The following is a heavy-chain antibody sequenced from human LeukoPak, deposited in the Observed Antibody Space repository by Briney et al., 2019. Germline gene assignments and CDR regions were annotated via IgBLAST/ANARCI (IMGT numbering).Heavy chain of an antibody. D-gene: IGHD3-22*01. Sequence: GGSLRLSCAASGFTFDDYAMHWVRKAPGKGLEWVSFITGDGGSTYYADSVKGRFTISRDNSKNSLYLQMNSLRTQDTALYYCAKGYYYDSSGYYYLDYWGRGTLVTVSS. CDR3: AKGYYYDSSGYYYLDY. V-gene: IGHV3-43*02. CDR1: GFTFDDYA. CDR2: ITGDGGST. J-gene: IGHJ4*02.